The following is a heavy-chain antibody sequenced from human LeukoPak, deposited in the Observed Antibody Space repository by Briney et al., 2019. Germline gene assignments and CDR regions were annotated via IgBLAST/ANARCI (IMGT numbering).Heavy chain of an antibody. D-gene: IGHD3-3*01. J-gene: IGHJ6*03. V-gene: IGHV1-69*05. CDR2: IIPIFGTA. Sequence: GASVKVSCKASGSTFSSYAISWVRQAPGQGLEWMGGIIPIFGTANYAQKFQGRVTITTDESTSTAYMEPSSLRSEDTAVYYCARPSYYDFWSGYRDYYMDVWGKGTTVTVSS. CDR3: ARPSYYDFWSGYRDYYMDV. CDR1: GSTFSSYA.